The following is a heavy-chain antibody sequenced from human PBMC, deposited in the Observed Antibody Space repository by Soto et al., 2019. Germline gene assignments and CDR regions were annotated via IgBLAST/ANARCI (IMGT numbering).Heavy chain of an antibody. V-gene: IGHV5-51*01. CDR1: GYSFTSYW. D-gene: IGHD2-2*01. CDR3: ARTVLVPAARGLGYYYGMDV. CDR2: IYPGDSDT. Sequence: GETLKISCKGSGYSFTSYWIGWVRQMPGKGLEWMGIIYPGDSDTRYSPSFQGQVTISADKSISTAYLQWSSLKASDTAMYYCARTVLVPAARGLGYYYGMDVWGQGTTVTVSS. J-gene: IGHJ6*02.